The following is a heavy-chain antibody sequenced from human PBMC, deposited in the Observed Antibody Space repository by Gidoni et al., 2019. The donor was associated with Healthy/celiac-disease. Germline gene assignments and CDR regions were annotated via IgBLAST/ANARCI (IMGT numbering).Heavy chain of an antibody. D-gene: IGHD3-3*01. CDR1: GFRFSSSA. CDR3: AKEAITIFGVVSVPIDY. J-gene: IGHJ4*02. V-gene: IGHV3-23*01. Sequence: EVQLFASGGGLVQPGGSLRLSCSASGFRFSSSAMSCVRQAPGKGLEWVSAISGSGGSTYYADSVKGRFTISRDNSKNTLYLQMNSLRAEDTAVYYCAKEAITIFGVVSVPIDYWGQGTLVTVSS. CDR2: ISGSGGST.